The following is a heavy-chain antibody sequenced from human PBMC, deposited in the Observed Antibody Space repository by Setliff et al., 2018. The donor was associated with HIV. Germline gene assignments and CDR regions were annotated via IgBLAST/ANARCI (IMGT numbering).Heavy chain of an antibody. CDR2: INPSSGGT. V-gene: IGHV1-2*06. Sequence: ASVKVSCKASGYTFTGYYIHWVRRAPGQGLEGMGRINPSSGGTNYAPKFKGRVTMTRDKSISTAYMELSRLRSDDTAVYYWATWGGSPDGYFYYYMDVWGKGTTVTVSS. CDR3: ATWGGSPDGYFYYYMDV. J-gene: IGHJ6*03. CDR1: GYTFTGYY. D-gene: IGHD1-26*01.